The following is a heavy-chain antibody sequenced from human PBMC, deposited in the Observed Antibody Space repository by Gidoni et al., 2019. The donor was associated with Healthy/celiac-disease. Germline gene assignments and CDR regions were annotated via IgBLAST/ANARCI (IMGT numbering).Heavy chain of an antibody. V-gene: IGHV4-34*01. J-gene: IGHJ6*02. CDR1: GGSFSGYY. Sequence: QVQLQQWGAVLLKPSETLSLTCAVYGGSFSGYYWSWIRQPPGTGLEWIGEINHSGSTNYNPSLKSRVTISVDTSKNQFSLKLSSVTAADTAVYYCARGRRVELNVYCSGGSCYSPVKRGSKNYYYGMDVWGQGTTVTVSS. D-gene: IGHD2-15*01. CDR3: ARGRRVELNVYCSGGSCYSPVKRGSKNYYYGMDV. CDR2: INHSGST.